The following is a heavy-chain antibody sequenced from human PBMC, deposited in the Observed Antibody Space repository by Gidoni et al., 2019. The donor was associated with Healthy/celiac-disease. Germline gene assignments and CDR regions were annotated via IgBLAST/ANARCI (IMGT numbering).Heavy chain of an antibody. V-gene: IGHV4-38-2*02. CDR2: ISHSGST. D-gene: IGHD2-21*01. J-gene: IGHJ5*02. CDR3: ATSQVIPNWFDP. CDR1: GYSISSGYY. Sequence: QVQLQESGPGLVKPSETLSLTCTVSGYSISSGYYWGWIRQPPGKGLEWIGRISHSGSTYYNPSLTSLVTISVYTSTYQFSLKLSSVTAADPAVYYCATSQVIPNWFDPWCQGTLVTVSS.